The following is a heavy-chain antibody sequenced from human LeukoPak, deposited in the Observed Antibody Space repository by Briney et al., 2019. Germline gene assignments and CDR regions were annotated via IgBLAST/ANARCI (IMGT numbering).Heavy chain of an antibody. J-gene: IGHJ4*02. CDR3: ARHRGSGSYYNYFDY. CDR2: IYPGDSDT. CDR1: GYNFISYW. Sequence: GESLKISCKGSGYNFISYWIAWVRQMPGKGLEWMGVIYPGDSDTRYSPSFQSQVTISVDKSISTAYLQWSSLKASDTAMYYCARHRGSGSYYNYFDYWGQGTLVTVSS. D-gene: IGHD3-10*01. V-gene: IGHV5-51*01.